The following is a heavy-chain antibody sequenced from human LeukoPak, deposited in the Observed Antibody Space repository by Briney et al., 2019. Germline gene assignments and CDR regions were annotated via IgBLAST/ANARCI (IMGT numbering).Heavy chain of an antibody. CDR3: ARDGYGSGTYYPNWFDP. Sequence: GGSLRLSCSASGFTFSSYAMHWVRQAPGKGLEYVSAISSNGGSTYYADSVKGRFTISRDNSKNTLYLQMSSLRAEDTAVYYCARDGYGSGTYYPNWFDPWGQGTLVTVSS. V-gene: IGHV3-64D*06. CDR2: ISSNGGST. CDR1: GFTFSSYA. J-gene: IGHJ5*02. D-gene: IGHD3-10*01.